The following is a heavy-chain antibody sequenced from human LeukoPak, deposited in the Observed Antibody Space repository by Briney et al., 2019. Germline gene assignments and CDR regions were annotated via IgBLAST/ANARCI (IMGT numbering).Heavy chain of an antibody. CDR3: ARGPHTGVNYYDSSGYYY. D-gene: IGHD3-22*01. CDR1: GFTFSSYG. CDR2: IWYDGSNK. Sequence: GGSLRLSCAASGFTFSSYGMHWVRQAPGKGLEWVAVIWYDGSNKYYADSVKGRFTISRDNSKNTLYLQMSSLRAEDTAVYYCARGPHTGVNYYDSSGYYYWGQGTLVTVSS. J-gene: IGHJ4*02. V-gene: IGHV3-33*01.